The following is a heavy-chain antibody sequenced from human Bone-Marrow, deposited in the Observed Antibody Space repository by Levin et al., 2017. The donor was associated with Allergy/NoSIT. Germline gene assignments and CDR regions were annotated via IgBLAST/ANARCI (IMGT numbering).Heavy chain of an antibody. J-gene: IGHJ4*02. CDR2: IYPDDSDT. CDR3: ARQAQVAGPGIDY. V-gene: IGHV5-51*01. CDR1: GYSFTKYW. Sequence: GESLKISCQGSGYSFTKYWIGWVRQMPGKGLEWMGIIYPDDSDTRYDPSFEGQVTISADKSINTAYLQWSSLKATDTAIYYCARQAQVAGPGIDYWGQGTLVTVSS. D-gene: IGHD6-19*01.